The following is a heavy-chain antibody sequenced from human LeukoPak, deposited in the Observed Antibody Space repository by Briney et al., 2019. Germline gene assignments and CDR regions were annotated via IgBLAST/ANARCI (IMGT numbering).Heavy chain of an antibody. D-gene: IGHD2-21*01. CDR1: GFTFSSFW. CDR2: TNSDGSTT. Sequence: GGSLRLSCAASGFTFSSFWMHWVRQAPGKGLVWVSHTNSDGSTTDYADSVRGRFTISRDNAKNTLFLQMNSLTVEDTAVYYCSREGCGATGCYTNDYWGQGTLVTVSS. CDR3: SREGCGATGCYTNDY. J-gene: IGHJ4*02. V-gene: IGHV3-74*01.